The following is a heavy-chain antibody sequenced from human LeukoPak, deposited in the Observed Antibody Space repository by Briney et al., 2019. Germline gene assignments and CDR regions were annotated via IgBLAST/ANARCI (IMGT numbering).Heavy chain of an antibody. CDR3: ARGRSSGWYNDY. J-gene: IGHJ4*02. Sequence: GGSLRLSCVASGFTFTTYAMSWVRQAPGKGLEWVANIKQDGSEKYYVDSVKGQFTISRDNAKNSLYLQMNSLRAEDTAVYYCARGRSSGWYNDYWGQGTLVTVSS. CDR2: IKQDGSEK. V-gene: IGHV3-7*05. CDR1: GFTFTTYA. D-gene: IGHD6-19*01.